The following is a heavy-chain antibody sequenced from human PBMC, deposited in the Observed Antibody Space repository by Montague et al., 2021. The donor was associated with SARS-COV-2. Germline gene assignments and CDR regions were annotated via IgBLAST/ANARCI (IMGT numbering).Heavy chain of an antibody. J-gene: IGHJ3*02. V-gene: IGHV4-59*01. CDR1: GDSISSYY. CDR3: ARGGATYYYDTSGYVNAFDT. CDR2: IYYNWYT. D-gene: IGHD3-22*01. Sequence: SETLSLTCTVSGDSISSYYWSWIWQPPWKGLDWIGYIYYNWYTNXNPSLKSRITISVDTSKNQSSLRLRSVTAADTAVYSCARGGATYYYDTSGYVNAFDTWGQGTMVTVSS.